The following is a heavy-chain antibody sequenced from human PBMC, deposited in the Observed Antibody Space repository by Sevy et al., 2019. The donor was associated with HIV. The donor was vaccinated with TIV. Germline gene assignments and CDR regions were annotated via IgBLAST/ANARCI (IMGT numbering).Heavy chain of an antibody. CDR1: GVTFNNYW. CDR2: IKQDGSDK. CDR3: ARSWDYWGQMGY. J-gene: IGHJ4*02. D-gene: IGHD7-27*01. V-gene: IGHV3-7*03. Sequence: GGSLRLSCAASGVTFNNYWMTWVRQAPGKGLEWVANIKQDGSDKYYIESVKGRFNISRDNTKNSLYLQLNSLRAEDTAVYYCARSWDYWGQMGYWGQGILVTVSS.